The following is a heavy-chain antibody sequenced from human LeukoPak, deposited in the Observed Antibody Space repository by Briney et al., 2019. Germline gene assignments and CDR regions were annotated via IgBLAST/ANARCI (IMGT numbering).Heavy chain of an antibody. J-gene: IGHJ5*01. CDR2: ITGSGSST. CDR1: GFTFSIYA. D-gene: IGHD1-1*01. V-gene: IGHV3-23*01. Sequence: GGSLGLSCAASGFTFSIYAMGWVRQAPGKGLEWVSAITGSGSSTYYADSVKGRFTISRDNSKNTLYLQMNSLRVEDTAVYYCAKDRSGTTSDSWGQGTLVTVSS. CDR3: AKDRSGTTSDS.